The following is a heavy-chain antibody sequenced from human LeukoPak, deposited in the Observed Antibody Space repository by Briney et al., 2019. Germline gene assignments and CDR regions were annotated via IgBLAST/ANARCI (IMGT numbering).Heavy chain of an antibody. D-gene: IGHD6-19*01. CDR3: ATETWAVAATFDRDKYFDY. V-gene: IGHV1-2*02. J-gene: IGHJ4*02. Sequence: ASVKVSCKASGYTFTGYYMHWVRQAPGQGLEWMGWINPNSGGTNYAQKFQGRVTMTRDTSISTAYMELSRLRSDDTAVYYCATETWAVAATFDRDKYFDYWGQGTPVTVSS. CDR2: INPNSGGT. CDR1: GYTFTGYY.